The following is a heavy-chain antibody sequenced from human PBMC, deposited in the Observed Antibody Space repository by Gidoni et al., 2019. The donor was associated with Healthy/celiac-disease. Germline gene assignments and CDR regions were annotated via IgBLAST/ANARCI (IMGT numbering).Heavy chain of an antibody. CDR2: MNPNSGNT. CDR1: GYTFPSYD. CDR3: ARPRRGYSGYVSDY. Sequence: QVQLVQSGAEVKKPGASVKVSCKSSGYTFPSYDINWVRQATGQGLEWMGWMNPNSGNTGYAQKFQGRVTMTRNTSISTAYRELSSLRSEDTAVYYCARPRRGYSGYVSDYWGQGTLVTVSS. J-gene: IGHJ4*02. D-gene: IGHD5-12*01. V-gene: IGHV1-8*01.